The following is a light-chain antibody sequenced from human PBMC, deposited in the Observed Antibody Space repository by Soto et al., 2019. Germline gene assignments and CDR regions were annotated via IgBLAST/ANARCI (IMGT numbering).Light chain of an antibody. J-gene: IGLJ1*01. V-gene: IGLV2-8*01. CDR2: EVS. CDR3: SSYAGSDNYV. Sequence: QSVLTQPPSASGSPGQSVTISCTGNSSEVGGYNFVSWYQQYPGKAPKLMIYEVSKRPSGVPDRFSGSKSGNTASLTVSGLQAEDEADYYCSSYAGSDNYVFGTGTKVTVL. CDR1: SSEVGGYNF.